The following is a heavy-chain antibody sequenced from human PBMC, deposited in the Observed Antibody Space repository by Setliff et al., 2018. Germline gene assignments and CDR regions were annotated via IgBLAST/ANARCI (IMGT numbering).Heavy chain of an antibody. Sequence: SVKVSCKASGFTFTSSVMQWVRQARGQRLEWIGWIVVGKTEYSEEFQDRVTFTTDTSATTAYMDLRSLRSDDMAVYYCARGYCDGIGCPAPLYYFDSWGQGTLVTVSS. CDR2: IVVGKT. CDR3: ARGYCDGIGCPAPLYYFDS. V-gene: IGHV1-58*02. CDR1: GFTFTSSV. D-gene: IGHD2-15*01. J-gene: IGHJ4*02.